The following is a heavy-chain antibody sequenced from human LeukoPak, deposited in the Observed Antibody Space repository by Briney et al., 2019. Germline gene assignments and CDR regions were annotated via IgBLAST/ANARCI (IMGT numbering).Heavy chain of an antibody. CDR1: GGSISSYY. CDR3: ARVGCSGGSCYYNWFDP. J-gene: IGHJ5*02. D-gene: IGHD2-15*01. V-gene: IGHV4-4*07. Sequence: SETLSLTCTVSGGSISSYYWSWIRQPAGKGLEWIGRIYTSGSTNYNPSLKSRVAMSVDTSKNQFSLKLSSVTAADTAVYYCARVGCSGGSCYYNWFDPWGQGTLVTVSS. CDR2: IYTSGST.